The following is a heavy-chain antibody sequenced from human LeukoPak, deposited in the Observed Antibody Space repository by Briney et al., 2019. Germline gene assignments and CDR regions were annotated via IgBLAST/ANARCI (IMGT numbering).Heavy chain of an antibody. Sequence: PSETLSLTCAVYGGSFSGYYWSWIRQPPGKGLEWIGEINHSGSTNYNPSLKSRVTISVDTSKNQFSLRLSSVTAADTAVYYCARGLAADGTGDDAFDIWGQGTMVTVSS. CDR2: INHSGST. CDR1: GGSFSGYY. D-gene: IGHD6-13*01. J-gene: IGHJ3*02. CDR3: ARGLAADGTGDDAFDI. V-gene: IGHV4-34*01.